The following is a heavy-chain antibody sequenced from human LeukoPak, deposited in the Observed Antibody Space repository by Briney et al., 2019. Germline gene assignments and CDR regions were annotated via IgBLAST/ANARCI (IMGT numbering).Heavy chain of an antibody. V-gene: IGHV3-53*01. Sequence: GGSLRLSCAASGFMFDDYGMSWVRQAPGKGLEWVSVIYSGGSTYYADSVKGRFTISRDTSKNTLYLQMNSLRAEDTAVYYCAREIRYYYGSGSYSDWFDPWGQGTLVTVSS. J-gene: IGHJ5*02. D-gene: IGHD3-10*01. CDR2: IYSGGST. CDR1: GFMFDDYG. CDR3: AREIRYYYGSGSYSDWFDP.